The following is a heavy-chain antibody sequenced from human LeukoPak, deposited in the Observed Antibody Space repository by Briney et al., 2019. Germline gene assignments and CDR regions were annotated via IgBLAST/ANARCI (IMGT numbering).Heavy chain of an antibody. J-gene: IGHJ4*02. CDR2: ISSSSSYI. V-gene: IGHV3-21*01. D-gene: IGHD3-16*01. CDR1: GFTFSSAW. Sequence: GGSLRLSCATSGFTFSSAWMKWVRQTPGKGLEWVSSISSSSSYIYQADSVKGRFTISRGNAKNSLYLQMNSLRAEDTAVYYCARVVWGQLTYYFDYWGQGTLVTVSS. CDR3: ARVVWGQLTYYFDY.